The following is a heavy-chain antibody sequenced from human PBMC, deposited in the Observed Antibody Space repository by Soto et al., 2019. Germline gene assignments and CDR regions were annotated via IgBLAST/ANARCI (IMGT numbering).Heavy chain of an antibody. CDR1: GGSFSGYY. J-gene: IGHJ6*02. CDR2: INHSGST. Sequence: SETLSLTCAVYGGSFSGYYWSWIRQPPGKGLERIGEINHSGSTNYNPSLKSRVTISVDTSKNQFYQKLRSVTAADTVVYFCARGLKRVYYYYYYGMDVWGQGTTVTVSS. V-gene: IGHV4-34*01. CDR3: ARGLKRVYYYYYYGMDV. D-gene: IGHD6-6*01.